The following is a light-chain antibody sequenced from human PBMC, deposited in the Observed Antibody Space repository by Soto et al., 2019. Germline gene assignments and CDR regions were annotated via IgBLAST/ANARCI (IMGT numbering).Light chain of an antibody. CDR1: QSINTH. CDR2: AAS. J-gene: IGKJ5*01. Sequence: IQLTQFPSSLSASVGDRVAITCRTSQSINTHLNWYQQKPGRAPNLLIYAASSLQSGIPSRFTGSGAGTDFTLTITGLQPEDFATYYCQQSSIAPITFGQGTRLEIK. CDR3: QQSSIAPIT. V-gene: IGKV1-39*01.